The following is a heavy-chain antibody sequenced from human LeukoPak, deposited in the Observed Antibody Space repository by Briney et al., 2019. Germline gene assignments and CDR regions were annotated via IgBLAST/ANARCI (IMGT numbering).Heavy chain of an antibody. CDR1: AYTFTGYY. Sequence: ASVTVSCKASAYTFTGYYMHWVRQAPGQGLEWMGWINPDSVGRNYEQKFQGRVTMTRDTSISTAYMEVSRLRSDDTAVYYCAREGSGWFGNFDYWGQGTLVSVSS. V-gene: IGHV1-2*02. CDR3: AREGSGWFGNFDY. CDR2: INPDSVGR. D-gene: IGHD6-19*01. J-gene: IGHJ4*02.